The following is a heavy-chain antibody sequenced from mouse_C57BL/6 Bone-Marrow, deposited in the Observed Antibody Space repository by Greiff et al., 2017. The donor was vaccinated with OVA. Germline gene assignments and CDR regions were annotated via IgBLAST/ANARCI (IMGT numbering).Heavy chain of an antibody. CDR2: ISGGGGNT. V-gene: IGHV5-9*01. Sequence: EVKLVESGGGLVKPGGSLKLSCAASGFTFSSYTMSWVRQTPEKRLEWVATISGGGGNTYYPDSVKGRFTISRDNAKNTLYLQMSSLRSEDTALYYCARKDYSNYVTVAWFAYWGQGTLVTVSA. CDR1: GFTFSSYT. J-gene: IGHJ3*01. D-gene: IGHD2-5*01. CDR3: ARKDYSNYVTVAWFAY.